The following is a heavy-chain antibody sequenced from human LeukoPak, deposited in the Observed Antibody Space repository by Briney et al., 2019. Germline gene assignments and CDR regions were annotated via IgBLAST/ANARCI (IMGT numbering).Heavy chain of an antibody. CDR1: GFTFSSYA. CDR3: ARESSWDVGSYYFDY. D-gene: IGHD3-10*01. J-gene: IGHJ4*02. CDR2: ISYDGSNK. V-gene: IGHV3-30-3*01. Sequence: GRSLRLSCAASGFTFSSYAMHWVRQAPGKGLEWVAVISYDGSNKYYADSVKGRFTISRDNSKNTLYLQMNSLRAEDTAVYYCARESSWDVGSYYFDYWGQGTLVTVSS.